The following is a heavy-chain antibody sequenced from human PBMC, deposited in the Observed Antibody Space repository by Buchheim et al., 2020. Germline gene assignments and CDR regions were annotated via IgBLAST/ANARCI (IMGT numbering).Heavy chain of an antibody. D-gene: IGHD1-7*01. Sequence: QVQLQESGPGLVKPSETLSLTCTVSGGSISSYYWSWIRQPPGKGLEWIGYIYYSGSTNYNPSLKSRVTISVDTSKNQFSLKLSSVTAADTAVYYCASGGDSTGTTPPWVYYGMDVWGQGTT. V-gene: IGHV4-59*01. CDR2: IYYSGST. CDR1: GGSISSYY. J-gene: IGHJ6*02. CDR3: ASGGDSTGTTPPWVYYGMDV.